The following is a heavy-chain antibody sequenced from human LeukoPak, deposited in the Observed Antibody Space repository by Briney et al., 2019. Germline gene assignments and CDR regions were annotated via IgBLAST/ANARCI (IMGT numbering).Heavy chain of an antibody. V-gene: IGHV3-9*01. D-gene: IGHD6-19*01. CDR2: ISWNSGSI. CDR3: AKDSFAVAGRGPLDY. CDR1: GFTFGDYA. J-gene: IGHJ4*02. Sequence: GGSLRLSCAASGFTFGDYAMHWVRQAPGKGLEWVSGISWNSGSIGYADSVKGRFTISRDNAKNSLYLQMNSLRAEDTALYYCAKDSFAVAGRGPLDYWGQGTLVTVSS.